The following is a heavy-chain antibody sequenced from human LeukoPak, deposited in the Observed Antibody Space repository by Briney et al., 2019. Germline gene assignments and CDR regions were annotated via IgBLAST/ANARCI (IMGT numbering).Heavy chain of an antibody. Sequence: SETLSLTCTVSGGSISSYYWSWIRQPPGKGLEWIGYIYYSGSTNYNPSLKSRVTISVKTSKNQFSLKLRSVTAADTAVYYCARAHYYDSSADYWGQGTLVTVSS. CDR2: IYYSGST. V-gene: IGHV4-59*01. CDR1: GGSISSYY. CDR3: ARAHYYDSSADY. J-gene: IGHJ4*02. D-gene: IGHD3-22*01.